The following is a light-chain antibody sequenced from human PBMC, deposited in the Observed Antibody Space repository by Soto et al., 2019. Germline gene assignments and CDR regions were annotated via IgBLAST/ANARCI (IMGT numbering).Light chain of an antibody. CDR1: QTINNKY. CDR2: GVS. V-gene: IGKV3-20*01. J-gene: IGKJ1*01. Sequence: IVLTQSPGTLSLSPGERATLSCRASQTINNKYLAWYQQEPGQTPRLLIHGVSIRATGIPDRFSGSGSGKDFTLTISRLEPEDFAVYYCQLYSGSPWTFGQGTKV. CDR3: QLYSGSPWT.